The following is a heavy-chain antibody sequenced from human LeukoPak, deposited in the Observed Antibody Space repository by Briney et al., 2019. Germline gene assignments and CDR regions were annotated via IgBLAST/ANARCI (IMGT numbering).Heavy chain of an antibody. CDR2: IYGGGST. D-gene: IGHD2/OR15-2a*01. J-gene: IGHJ6*02. Sequence: PGGSLRLSCAVSGFIVSCYYISCVRQAPGKGLEWVSVIYGGGSTHYADSVKGRFTISRDNSKNTLYVQINSLRAEDTAVYYCAGDLYQYGMDVWGQGTTVTVSS. V-gene: IGHV3-53*01. CDR3: AGDLYQYGMDV. CDR1: GFIVSCYY.